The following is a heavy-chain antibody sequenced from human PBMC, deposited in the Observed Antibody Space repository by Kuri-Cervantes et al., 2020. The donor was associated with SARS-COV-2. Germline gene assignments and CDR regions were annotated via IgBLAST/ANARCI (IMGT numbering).Heavy chain of an antibody. J-gene: IGHJ5*02. CDR2: ISYDGSNK. CDR3: ATSSVVRKGYWFDP. D-gene: IGHD2-2*01. V-gene: IGHV3-30*04. CDR1: GFTFSSYA. Sequence: GESLKISCAASGFTFSSYAMHWVRQAPGKGLEWVAVISYDGSNKYYADSVKGRFTISRDNSKNTLYLQMNSLRAEDTAVYYCATSSVVRKGYWFDPWGQGTLVTVSS.